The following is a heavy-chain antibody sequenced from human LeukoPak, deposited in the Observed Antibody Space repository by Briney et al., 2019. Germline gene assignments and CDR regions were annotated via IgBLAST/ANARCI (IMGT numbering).Heavy chain of an antibody. Sequence: PGRSLRLSCAASGFTFSSYGMHWVRQAPGKGLEWVAVISYDGSNKYYADSVKGRFTISRDNAKNSLYLQMNSLRAEDTAVYYCARASTSWGAGNDYWGQGTLVTVSS. V-gene: IGHV3-30*03. J-gene: IGHJ4*02. CDR3: ARASTSWGAGNDY. CDR1: GFTFSSYG. D-gene: IGHD6-19*01. CDR2: ISYDGSNK.